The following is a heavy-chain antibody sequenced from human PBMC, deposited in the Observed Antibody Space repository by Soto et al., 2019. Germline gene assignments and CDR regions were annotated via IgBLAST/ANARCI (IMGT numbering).Heavy chain of an antibody. CDR2: INHSGST. CDR3: ARRRTSMVRGIAMYYFDY. CDR1: GGSFSGYY. V-gene: IGHV4-34*01. J-gene: IGHJ4*02. D-gene: IGHD3-10*01. Sequence: TLSLTCAGYGGSFSGYYWSWIRQPPGKGLEWIGEINHSGSTNYNPSLKSRVTISVDTSKNQFSLKLSSVTAADTAVYYCARRRTSMVRGIAMYYFDYWGQGTLVTVSS.